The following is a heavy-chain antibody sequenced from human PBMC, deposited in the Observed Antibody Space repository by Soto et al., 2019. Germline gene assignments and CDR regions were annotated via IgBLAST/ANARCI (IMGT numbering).Heavy chain of an antibody. CDR2: ISGSGGST. Sequence: GGYLRLSCAASGFTFSSYAMSWVRKAPGKGLEWVSAISGSGGSTYYADSVKGRFTISRDNSKNTLYLQMNSLRAEDTAVYYCAKVPNLNYDFWSGYSSASFDYWGQGTLVTVSS. V-gene: IGHV3-23*01. D-gene: IGHD3-3*01. J-gene: IGHJ4*02. CDR1: GFTFSSYA. CDR3: AKVPNLNYDFWSGYSSASFDY.